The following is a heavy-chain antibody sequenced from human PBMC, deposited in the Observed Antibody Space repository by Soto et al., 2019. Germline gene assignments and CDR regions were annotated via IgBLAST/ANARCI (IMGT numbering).Heavy chain of an antibody. CDR2: IYYSGSK. CDR1: GGSISSYY. V-gene: IGHV4-59*01. Sequence: SETLSLTCTVSGGSISSYYWSWIRQPPGKGLEWIGYIYYSGSKNYNPSLKSRVTISVDTSKNQFSLKLSSVTAADKAVYYCARETRRIAVAGTGPFDIWGQGTMVTVSS. D-gene: IGHD6-19*01. J-gene: IGHJ3*02. CDR3: ARETRRIAVAGTGPFDI.